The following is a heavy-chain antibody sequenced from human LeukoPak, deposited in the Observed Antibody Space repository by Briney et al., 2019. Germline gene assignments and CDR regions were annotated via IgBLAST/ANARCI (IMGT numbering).Heavy chain of an antibody. V-gene: IGHV4-30-4*01. CDR1: GGSISSGDYY. J-gene: IGHJ4*02. CDR2: IYYSGST. Sequence: PQTLSLTCTVSGGSISSGDYYWSWIRQPPGKGLEWIGYIYYSGSTYYNPSLKSRVTISVDTSKNQFSLKLSSVTAADTAVYYCARDSSGWYSGYWGQGTLVTVSS. CDR3: ARDSSGWYSGY. D-gene: IGHD6-19*01.